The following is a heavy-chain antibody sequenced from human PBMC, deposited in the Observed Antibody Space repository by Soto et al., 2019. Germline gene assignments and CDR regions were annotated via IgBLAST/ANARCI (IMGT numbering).Heavy chain of an antibody. CDR1: GYTFTSYG. J-gene: IGHJ6*02. CDR2: ISAYNGNT. D-gene: IGHD5-12*01. CDR3: ARSPPDIGTYYYGMDV. Sequence: QVQLVQSGAEVKKPGASVKVSCKASGYTFTSYGISWVRQAPGQGLEWMGWISAYNGNTNYAQKLQGRVTMTTDTSTSTGDMELRSLISDDTAVHYCARSPPDIGTYYYGMDVWGQGTTVTVSS. V-gene: IGHV1-18*01.